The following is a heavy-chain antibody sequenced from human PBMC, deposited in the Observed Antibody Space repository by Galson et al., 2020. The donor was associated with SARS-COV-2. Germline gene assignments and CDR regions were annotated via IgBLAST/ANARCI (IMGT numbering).Heavy chain of an antibody. CDR2: IQPGYSYT. J-gene: IGHJ3*01. CDR3: ARRADIGDTFDL. D-gene: IGHD2-15*01. Sequence: GESLKISFMSSGSMYTSYSIGWVRQVPGKGLEWMGLIQPGYSYTRYSQSFQGQVIIPVDKSINTAFLQWSSRKASDTAKYYGARRADIGDTFDLWGQGTMVTVSS. CDR1: GSMYTSYS. V-gene: IGHV5-51*01.